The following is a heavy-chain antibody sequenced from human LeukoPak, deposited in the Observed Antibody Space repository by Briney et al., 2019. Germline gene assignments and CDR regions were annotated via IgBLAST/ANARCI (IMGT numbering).Heavy chain of an antibody. CDR3: ARGDIVVVPAASSWFDP. J-gene: IGHJ5*02. D-gene: IGHD2-2*01. CDR2: MNPNSGNT. CDR1: GYTFTSYD. V-gene: IGHV1-8*01. Sequence: ASVKVSCKASGYTFTSYDINWVRQATGQGLERMGWMNPNSGNTGYAQKFQGRVTMTRNTSISTAYMELSSLRSEDTAVYYCARGDIVVVPAASSWFDPWGQGTLVTVSS.